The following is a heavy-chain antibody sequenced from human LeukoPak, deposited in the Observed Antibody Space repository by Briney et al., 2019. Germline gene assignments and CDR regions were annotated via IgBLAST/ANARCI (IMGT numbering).Heavy chain of an antibody. CDR1: GYTFTSYY. CDR2: INPSGGST. V-gene: IGHV1-46*03. Sequence: GASVKVSCKASGYTFTSYYMHWVRQAPGQGLEWMGIINPSGGSTSYAQKFQGRVTMTRDTSTSTVYMELSSLRSEDTAVYYCAREAYYDFWSGYPNWDYFDYWGQGTLVTVSS. CDR3: AREAYYDFWSGYPNWDYFDY. D-gene: IGHD3-3*01. J-gene: IGHJ4*02.